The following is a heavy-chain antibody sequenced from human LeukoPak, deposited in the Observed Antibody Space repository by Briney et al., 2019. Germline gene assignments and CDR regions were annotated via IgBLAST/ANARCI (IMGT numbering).Heavy chain of an antibody. J-gene: IGHJ2*01. D-gene: IGHD4-23*01. CDR3: ARDGPPATVDNSCYFDL. CDR2: IIPILGIA. Sequence: SVKVSCKASGGTFSSYAISWVRQAPGQGLEWMGRIIPILGIANYAQKFQGRVTITADKSTSTAYMELSSLRSEDTAVYYCARDGPPATVDNSCYFDLWGRGTLVNVSS. V-gene: IGHV1-69*04. CDR1: GGTFSSYA.